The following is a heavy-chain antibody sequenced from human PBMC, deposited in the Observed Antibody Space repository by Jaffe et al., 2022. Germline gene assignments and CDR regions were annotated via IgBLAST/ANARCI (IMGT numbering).Heavy chain of an antibody. V-gene: IGHV3-21*01. CDR2: ISSSSSYI. CDR3: ARDGGTVTNGILGY. Sequence: EVQLVESGGGLVKPGGSLRLSCAASGFTFSSYSMNWVRQAPGKGLEWVSSISSSSSYIYYADSVKGRFTISRDNAKNSLYLQMNSLRAEDTAVYYCARDGGTVTNGILGYWGQGTLVTVSS. J-gene: IGHJ4*02. CDR1: GFTFSSYS. D-gene: IGHD4-17*01.